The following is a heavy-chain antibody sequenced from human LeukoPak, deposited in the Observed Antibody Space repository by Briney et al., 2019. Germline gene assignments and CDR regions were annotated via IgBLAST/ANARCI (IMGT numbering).Heavy chain of an antibody. D-gene: IGHD2-15*01. Sequence: SETLSLTCTVSGYSISSGYYWGWIRQPPGKGLEWIGSIYHSGSTYYNPSLKSRVTISVDTSKNQFSLKLGSVTAADRAVYYWAGGNIVVVVAAGGGDDYWGQGTLVTVSS. CDR2: IYHSGST. V-gene: IGHV4-38-2*02. CDR1: GYSISSGYY. J-gene: IGHJ4*02. CDR3: AGGNIVVVVAAGGGDDY.